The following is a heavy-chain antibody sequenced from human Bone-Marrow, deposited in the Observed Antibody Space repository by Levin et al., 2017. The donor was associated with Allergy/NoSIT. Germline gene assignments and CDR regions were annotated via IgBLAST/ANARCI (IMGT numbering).Heavy chain of an antibody. J-gene: IGHJ4*02. Sequence: GGSLRLSCTASGYTFTYAWMSWVRQAPGKGLEWVGRIKSRADGGTTDYAAPVRGRFTISRDDAKKTVYLQMHSLKTEDTAVYYCTTGAFYASGSYTTDYWGQGTLVTVSS. D-gene: IGHD3-10*01. CDR3: TTGAFYASGSYTTDY. CDR1: GYTFTYAW. V-gene: IGHV3-15*01. CDR2: IKSRADGGTT.